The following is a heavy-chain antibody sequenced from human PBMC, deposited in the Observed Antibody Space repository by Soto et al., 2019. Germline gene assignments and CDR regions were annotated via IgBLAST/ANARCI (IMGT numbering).Heavy chain of an antibody. CDR1: GFTFSSYA. D-gene: IGHD3-10*01. V-gene: IGHV3-23*01. Sequence: GGSLRLSCAASGFTFSSYAMSWGRQAPGKVLEWVSAISGSGGSTYYADSVKGRFTISRDNSKNTLYLQMNSLRAEDTAVYYCARTYYYGSGSYYKYYYGMDVWGQGTTVTVSS. CDR2: ISGSGGST. J-gene: IGHJ6*02. CDR3: ARTYYYGSGSYYKYYYGMDV.